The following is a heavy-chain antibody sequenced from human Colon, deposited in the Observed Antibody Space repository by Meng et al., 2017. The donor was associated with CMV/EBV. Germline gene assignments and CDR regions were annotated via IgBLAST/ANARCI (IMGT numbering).Heavy chain of an antibody. J-gene: IGHJ4*02. CDR1: GFTFRTFW. CDR2: VNSDGSNT. CDR3: AGSESSNKFDY. D-gene: IGHD6-6*01. V-gene: IGHV3-74*01. Sequence: GESLKISCAASGFTFRTFWMHWVRQVPGRGPVWVSRVNSDGSNTPYADSARGRFTISRDYAKNTLYLQMSGLRAEDTAIYYCAGSESSNKFDYWGQGTLVTVSS.